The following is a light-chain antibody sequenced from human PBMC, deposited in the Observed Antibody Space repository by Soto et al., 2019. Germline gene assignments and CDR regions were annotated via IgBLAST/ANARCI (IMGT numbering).Light chain of an antibody. CDR1: QSISTW. V-gene: IGKV1-5*03. J-gene: IGKJ4*01. CDR2: KAS. CDR3: QQYNTYPLT. Sequence: DIQMTQSPSTLSASVGDRVTITCRASQSISTWLAWYQQKPGKAPKLLIYKASSLESGVSSRFSGSGSGTEFTLNIRSLQPDDFASYYCQQYNTYPLTFGGGTTVEIK.